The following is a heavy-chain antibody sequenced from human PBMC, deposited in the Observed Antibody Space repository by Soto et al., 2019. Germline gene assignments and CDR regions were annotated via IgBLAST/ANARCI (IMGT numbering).Heavy chain of an antibody. V-gene: IGHV3-23*01. CDR3: AKNQERELPRVIDF. Sequence: GGSRRLSCATSGLTFSNYGMSWVRQAPGGGLEWVSSMSGSSSTTYYADSVKGRFTISRDRSKNTLYLQMSSLRAEDTALYYCAKNQERELPRVIDFWGQGTLVTVSS. CDR1: GLTFSNYG. D-gene: IGHD1-7*01. J-gene: IGHJ4*02. CDR2: MSGSSSTT.